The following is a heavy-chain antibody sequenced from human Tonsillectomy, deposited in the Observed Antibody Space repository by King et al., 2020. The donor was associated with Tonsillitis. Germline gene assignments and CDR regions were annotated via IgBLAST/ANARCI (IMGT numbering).Heavy chain of an antibody. CDR1: GGSFSGYY. J-gene: IGHJ4*02. CDR2: INHSGST. Sequence: QVQLQQWGAGLLKPSETLSLTCAVYGGSFSGYYWSWIRQPPGKGLEWIGEINHSGSTNYNPSLKSRVTITVDTSNNQFSLKLSSVTAADTAVYYCAMDSSGYWKIDYWGQGTLVTVSS. V-gene: IGHV4-34*01. D-gene: IGHD3-22*01. CDR3: AMDSSGYWKIDY.